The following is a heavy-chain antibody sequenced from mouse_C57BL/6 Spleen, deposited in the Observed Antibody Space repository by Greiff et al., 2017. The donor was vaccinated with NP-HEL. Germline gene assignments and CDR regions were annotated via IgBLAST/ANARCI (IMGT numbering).Heavy chain of an antibody. Sequence: EVMLVESGGGLVKPGGSLKLSCAASGFTFSDYGMPWVRQAPEKGLELVSYISSGIRTIYYADTVQGRFTLSRDNAKNTLFLQMTSLRSEDTAMYYCARNIGGAWFAYWGQGTLVTVSA. CDR2: ISSGIRTI. V-gene: IGHV5-17*01. CDR1: GFTFSDYG. J-gene: IGHJ3*01. CDR3: ARNIGGAWFAY. D-gene: IGHD3-1*01.